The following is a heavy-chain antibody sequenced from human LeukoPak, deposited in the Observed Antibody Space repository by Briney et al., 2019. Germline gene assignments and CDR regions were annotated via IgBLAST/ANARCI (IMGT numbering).Heavy chain of an antibody. V-gene: IGHV3-11*01. CDR1: GFIFSDYY. CDR2: ISSSGSTI. J-gene: IGHJ3*02. D-gene: IGHD3-10*01. CDR3: ARDVMVRGRVDAFDI. Sequence: GGSLRLSCAASGFIFSDYYMSWIRQAPGKGLEWVSYISSSGSTISYADSVKGRFTISRDNAKNSLYLQMNSLRAEDTAAYYCARDVMVRGRVDAFDIWGQGTMVTVSS.